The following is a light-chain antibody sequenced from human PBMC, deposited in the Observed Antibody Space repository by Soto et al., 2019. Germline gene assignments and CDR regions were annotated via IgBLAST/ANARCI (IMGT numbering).Light chain of an antibody. CDR2: EVT. CDR1: SSDVGAYNY. CDR3: SSYMTTTTVV. J-gene: IGLJ2*01. V-gene: IGLV2-14*01. Sequence: HSALTQPASVSGSPGQSITISCTGTSSDVGAYNYVSWYQHHPGKAPKLMIYEVTHRPSGVSNRFSGSKSGNTASLTISGLQTEDEADYYCSSYMTTTTVVFGGGTKLTVL.